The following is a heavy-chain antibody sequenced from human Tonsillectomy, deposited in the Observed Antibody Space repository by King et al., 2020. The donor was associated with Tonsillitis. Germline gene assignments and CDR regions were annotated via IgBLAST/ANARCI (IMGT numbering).Heavy chain of an antibody. Sequence: VQLVESGGGVVQPGKSLRLACAASEFTVSSYGMHGVRQAPGKGLEWVAVISYDGSNKYYADSVKGRFTISRENSKRTLFLQMHSLRAEDTTVYSCAKDSYPYIAAPGTFDFWRQRTLGSV. CDR1: EFTVSSYG. CDR2: ISYDGSNK. V-gene: IGHV3-30*18. D-gene: IGHD6-13*01. CDR3: AKDSYPYIAAPGTFDF. J-gene: IGHJ4*02.